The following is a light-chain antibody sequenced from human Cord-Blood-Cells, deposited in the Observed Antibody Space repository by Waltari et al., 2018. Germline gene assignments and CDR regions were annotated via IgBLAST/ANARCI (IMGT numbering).Light chain of an antibody. Sequence: DIQMTQSPSSLSASVGDRVTIPCRASQSINSYLNWYQQKPGKAPKLLIYAASSLQSGVPSRFSGSGSGTDFTLTISSLQPEDFATYYCQQSYSTSITFGQGTRLEIK. V-gene: IGKV1-39*01. CDR3: QQSYSTSIT. CDR1: QSINSY. J-gene: IGKJ5*01. CDR2: AAS.